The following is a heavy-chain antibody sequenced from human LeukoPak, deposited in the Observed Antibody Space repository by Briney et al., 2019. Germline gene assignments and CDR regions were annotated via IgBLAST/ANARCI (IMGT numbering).Heavy chain of an antibody. Sequence: PGGSLRLSCAASGFTFDDYAMHWVRQAPGKGLEWVSGISWNSGSIGYADSVKGRFTISRDNAKNSLYLQMNSLRAEDTALYYCAKDSSPSVAGTGFDYWGQGTLVTVSS. CDR2: ISWNSGSI. CDR1: GFTFDDYA. V-gene: IGHV3-9*01. D-gene: IGHD6-19*01. CDR3: AKDSSPSVAGTGFDY. J-gene: IGHJ4*02.